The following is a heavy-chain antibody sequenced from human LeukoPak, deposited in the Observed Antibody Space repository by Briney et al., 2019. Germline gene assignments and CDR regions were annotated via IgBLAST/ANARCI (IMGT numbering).Heavy chain of an antibody. V-gene: IGHV4-34*01. CDR1: GGSFSGYY. CDR3: ASLPRGSSSWYSRYFDY. Sequence: KPSETLSLTCAVYGGSFSGYYWSWIRQPPGKGLEWIGEINHSGSTNYNPSLKSRVTISVDTSKNQFSLKLSSETAADTAVYYCASLPRGSSSWYSRYFDYWGQGTLVTVSS. D-gene: IGHD6-13*01. J-gene: IGHJ4*02. CDR2: INHSGST.